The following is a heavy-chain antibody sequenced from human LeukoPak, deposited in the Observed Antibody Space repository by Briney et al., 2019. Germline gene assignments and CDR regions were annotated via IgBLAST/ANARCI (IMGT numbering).Heavy chain of an antibody. Sequence: SETLSLTCTVSGDSISSSSYYWGWIRQPPGKELEWIGSIYYSGSTYYNPSLNSRVTISVDTSKNQFSLKLSSVTAADTAVYYCARDYLGGNPDAFDIWGQGTMVTVSS. CDR3: ARDYLGGNPDAFDI. CDR2: IYYSGST. D-gene: IGHD4-23*01. CDR1: GDSISSSSYY. V-gene: IGHV4-39*07. J-gene: IGHJ3*02.